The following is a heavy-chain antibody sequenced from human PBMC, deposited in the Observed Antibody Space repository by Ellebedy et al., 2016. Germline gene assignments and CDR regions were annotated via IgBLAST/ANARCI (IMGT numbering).Heavy chain of an antibody. J-gene: IGHJ4*02. CDR2: IYSGGST. CDR1: GFTVSSNY. CDR3: ARDGTYSSSWNGGDY. Sequence: GESLKISXAASGFTVSSNYMSWVRQAPGKGLEWVSVIYSGGSTYYADSVKGRFTISRDNSKNTLYLQMNSLRAEDTAVYYCARDGTYSSSWNGGDYWGQGTLVTVSS. D-gene: IGHD6-13*01. V-gene: IGHV3-66*01.